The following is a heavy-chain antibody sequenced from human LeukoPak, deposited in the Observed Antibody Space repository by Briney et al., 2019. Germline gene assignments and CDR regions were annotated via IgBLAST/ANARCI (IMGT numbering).Heavy chain of an antibody. CDR3: ASEYSGSYPYYYYYMDV. J-gene: IGHJ6*03. Sequence: PSETLSLTCAVYGGSFSGYYWGWIRQPPGKGLEWIGSIYHSGSTYYNPFLKSRVTISVDTSKNQFSLKLSSVTAADTAVYYCASEYSGSYPYYYYYMDVWGKGTTVTVSS. CDR1: GGSFSGYY. CDR2: IYHSGST. D-gene: IGHD1-26*01. V-gene: IGHV4-38-2*01.